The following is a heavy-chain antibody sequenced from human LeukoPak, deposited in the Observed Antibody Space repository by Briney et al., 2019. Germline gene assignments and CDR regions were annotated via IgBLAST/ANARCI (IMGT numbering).Heavy chain of an antibody. CDR1: GGSISSSSYY. V-gene: IGHV4-39*07. CDR2: IYYSGST. CDR3: ARDFFGDGDYFDY. J-gene: IGHJ4*02. Sequence: KSSESLSLTCTVSGGSISSSSYYWGWIRQPPGKGLEWIGSIYYSGSTYYNPSLKSRVTISVDTSKNQFSLKLSSVTAADTAVYYCARDFFGDGDYFDYWGQGTLVTVS. D-gene: IGHD3-16*01.